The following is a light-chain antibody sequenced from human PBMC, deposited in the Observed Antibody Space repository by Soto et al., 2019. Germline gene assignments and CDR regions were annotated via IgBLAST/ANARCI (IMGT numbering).Light chain of an antibody. J-gene: IGKJ5*01. CDR1: QTVRNTY. CDR3: QQYGRSSPLS. V-gene: IGKV3-20*01. Sequence: IALTRAPGTLSFSPGLRSTLSYRASQTVRNTYLDWYQQKPAHAPRLLIYGASSRATGIPDRFSGSGFGTVFTLTISSLEPGGFAVYYCQQYGRSSPLSFGQGKRLE. CDR2: GAS.